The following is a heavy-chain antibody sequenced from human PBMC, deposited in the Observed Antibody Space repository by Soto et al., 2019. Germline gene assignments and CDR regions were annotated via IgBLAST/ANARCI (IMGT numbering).Heavy chain of an antibody. D-gene: IGHD4-17*01. J-gene: IGHJ6*03. Sequence: PSETLSLTCAVYGGSFSGYYWSWIRQPPRKGLEWIGEINHSGSTNYNPSLKSRVTISVDTSKNQFSLKLSSVTAADTAVYYCARVQYGDYARGVHYYYYYYMDVWGKGTTVTVSS. V-gene: IGHV4-34*01. CDR1: GGSFSGYY. CDR3: ARVQYGDYARGVHYYYYYYMDV. CDR2: INHSGST.